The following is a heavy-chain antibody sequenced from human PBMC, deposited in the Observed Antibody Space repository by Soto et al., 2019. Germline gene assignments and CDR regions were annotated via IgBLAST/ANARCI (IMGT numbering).Heavy chain of an antibody. Sequence: QVQLVQSGATQEKPGASVKVSCEAFGYSFDSYAYSWVRQAPGQGLEWMGRIGSGDTKYAQKLQGRVPMTTDTSTNTAYMELRSLRSDDTALYYCARENDPYGFDLWGQGTMVTVSS. CDR2: IGSGDT. CDR3: ARENDPYGFDL. CDR1: GYSFDSYA. J-gene: IGHJ3*01. V-gene: IGHV1-18*01.